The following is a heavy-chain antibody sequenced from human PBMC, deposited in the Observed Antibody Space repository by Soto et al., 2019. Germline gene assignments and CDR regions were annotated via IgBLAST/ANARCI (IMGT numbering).Heavy chain of an antibody. J-gene: IGHJ6*02. CDR1: GFTFSNAW. D-gene: IGHD5-12*01. V-gene: IGHV3-15*01. Sequence: GGSLRLSCAASGFTFSNAWMSWVRQAPGKGLEWVGRIKSKTDGGTTDYAAPVKGRFTISRDNAKKSLYLQMNSLRAEDTAVYYCASTYSGRTDYYHYYAMDVWGQGTTVTVSS. CDR2: IKSKTDGGTT. CDR3: ASTYSGRTDYYHYYAMDV.